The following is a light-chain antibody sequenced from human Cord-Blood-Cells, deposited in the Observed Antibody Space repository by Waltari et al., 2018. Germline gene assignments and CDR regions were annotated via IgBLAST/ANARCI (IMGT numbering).Light chain of an antibody. CDR2: DAS. CDR3: QQSYSTPIT. CDR1: QSISSY. Sequence: DIQLTQSPSSLSASVGDRVPITCRASQSISSYLNWYQQKPGKAPKLLIYDASSLQSGVPSRFSGSGSGTDFTLTISSLQPEDFATYYCQQSYSTPITFGQGTRLEIK. J-gene: IGKJ5*01. V-gene: IGKV1-39*01.